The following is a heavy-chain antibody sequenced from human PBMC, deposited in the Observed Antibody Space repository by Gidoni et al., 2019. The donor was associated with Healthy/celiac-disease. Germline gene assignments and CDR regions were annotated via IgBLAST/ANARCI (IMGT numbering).Heavy chain of an antibody. D-gene: IGHD4-17*01. CDR2: INPSGGST. Sequence: QVQLVQSGAEVKKPGASVKVSCKAAGYTFTSYYMHWVRQAPGQGREWMGIINPSGGSTSYAQKFQGRVTMTRDTSTSTVYMELSSLRSEDTAVYYCARVGGYGGMDVWGKGTTVTVSS. CDR3: ARVGGYGGMDV. J-gene: IGHJ6*03. V-gene: IGHV1-46*01. CDR1: GYTFTSYY.